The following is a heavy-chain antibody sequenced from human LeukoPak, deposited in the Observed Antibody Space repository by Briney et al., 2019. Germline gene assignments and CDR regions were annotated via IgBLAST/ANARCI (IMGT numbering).Heavy chain of an antibody. CDR3: ARETSVTQNDAFDI. V-gene: IGHV1-3*01. D-gene: IGHD4-17*01. J-gene: IGHJ3*02. Sequence: GASVKVSCKASEYTFTRHTIHWVRQAPGQRLEWMGWINAGNGDTKYSQNFQGTVSITRDTSASTAYMELSSLRSEDTAVYYCARETSVTQNDAFDIWGQGTMVNVSS. CDR1: EYTFTRHT. CDR2: INAGNGDT.